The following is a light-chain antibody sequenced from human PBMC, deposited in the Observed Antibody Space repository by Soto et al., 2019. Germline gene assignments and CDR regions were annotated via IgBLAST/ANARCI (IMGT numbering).Light chain of an antibody. J-gene: IGLJ2*01. Sequence: QSALTQPPSASGSPGQSVTISCTGTSSDVGIYNYVSWYQQHPGKAPKLMIYEVSKRPSGVPDRFSGSKSGNTASLTVSGLQAEDEADYYCSSSAGSNKAVFRGGTKLTVL. CDR3: SSSAGSNKAV. V-gene: IGLV2-8*01. CDR1: SSDVGIYNY. CDR2: EVS.